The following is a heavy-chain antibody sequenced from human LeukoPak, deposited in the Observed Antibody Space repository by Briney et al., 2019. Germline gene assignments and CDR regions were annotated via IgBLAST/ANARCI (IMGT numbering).Heavy chain of an antibody. J-gene: IGHJ5*02. CDR1: GFTFSSYA. CDR3: ARDSSPWYYYDRSGSNGFDP. Sequence: GRSLRLSCAASGFTFSSYAIHWVRQAPGKGLEWVAVIAYDGGNKYYADSVKGRFTISRDNSKNTLYLQMNSLRAEDTAVYYCARDSSPWYYYDRSGSNGFDPWGQGTLVTVSS. CDR2: IAYDGGNK. D-gene: IGHD3-22*01. V-gene: IGHV3-30-3*01.